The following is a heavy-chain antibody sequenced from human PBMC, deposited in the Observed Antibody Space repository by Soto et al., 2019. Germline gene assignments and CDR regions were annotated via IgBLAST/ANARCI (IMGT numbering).Heavy chain of an antibody. CDR3: ARQVYGDYLGGNWFDP. CDR2: IYHSGST. Sequence: XGTLSLTCAVSGGSISSSNWWSWVRQPPGKGLEWIGEIYHSGSTNYNPSLKSRVTISVDKSKNQFSLKMKSVTVADTALYFCARQVYGDYLGGNWFDPWGQGALVTVSS. D-gene: IGHD4-17*01. CDR1: GGSISSSNW. J-gene: IGHJ5*02. V-gene: IGHV4-4*01.